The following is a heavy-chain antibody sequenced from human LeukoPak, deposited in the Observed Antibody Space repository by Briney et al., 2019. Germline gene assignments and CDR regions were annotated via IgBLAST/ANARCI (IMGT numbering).Heavy chain of an antibody. CDR3: ARDGGYSSSWYAAYNWFDP. V-gene: IGHV3-48*01. CDR2: ISSSSSTI. Sequence: GGPLRLSCAASGFTFSSYSMNWVRQAPGKGLEWVSYISSSSSTIYYADSVKGRFTISRDNAENSLYLQMNSLRAEDTAVYYCARDGGYSSSWYAAYNWFDPWGQGTLVTVSS. D-gene: IGHD6-13*01. CDR1: GFTFSSYS. J-gene: IGHJ5*02.